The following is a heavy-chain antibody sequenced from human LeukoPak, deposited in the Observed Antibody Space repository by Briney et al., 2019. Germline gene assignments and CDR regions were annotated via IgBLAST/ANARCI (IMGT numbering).Heavy chain of an antibody. Sequence: GGSLRLSCAASGFTFSSYAMSWVRQTPGKGLEWVSAIIGSGSSTYYADSVKGRFTISRDNSKNTLFLQMNSLRAEDTAVYYCAKDRAQQLVLDFWGQGTLVTVSS. CDR2: IIGSGSST. V-gene: IGHV3-23*01. J-gene: IGHJ4*02. CDR1: GFTFSSYA. D-gene: IGHD6-13*01. CDR3: AKDRAQQLVLDF.